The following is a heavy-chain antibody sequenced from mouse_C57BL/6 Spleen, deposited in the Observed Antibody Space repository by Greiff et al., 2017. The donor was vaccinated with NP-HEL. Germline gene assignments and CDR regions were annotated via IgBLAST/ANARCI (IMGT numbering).Heavy chain of an antibody. CDR1: GFTFSDYG. Sequence: DVMLVESGGGLVKPGGSLKLSCAASGFTFSDYGMHWVRQAPEKGLEWVAYISSGSSTLYYADTVKGRFTIARDNAKNTLFIQMTSLRSEDTAMYYCARPEYYGSYWYFDVWGTGTTVTVSS. D-gene: IGHD1-1*01. J-gene: IGHJ1*03. CDR2: ISSGSSTL. V-gene: IGHV5-17*01. CDR3: ARPEYYGSYWYFDV.